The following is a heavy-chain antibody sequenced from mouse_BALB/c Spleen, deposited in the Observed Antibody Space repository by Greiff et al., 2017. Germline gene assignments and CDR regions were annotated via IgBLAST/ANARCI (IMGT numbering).Heavy chain of an antibody. V-gene: IGHV2-9*02. J-gene: IGHJ4*01. CDR1: GFSLTSYG. CDR3: ARGDYDYGGYAMDY. CDR2: IWAGGST. Sequence: VKVVESGPGLVAPSQSLSITCTVSGFSLTSYGVHWVRQPPGKGLEWLGVIWAGGSTNYNSALMSRLSISKDNSKSQVFLKMNSLQTDDTAMYYCARGDYDYGGYAMDYWGQGTSVTVSS. D-gene: IGHD2-4*01.